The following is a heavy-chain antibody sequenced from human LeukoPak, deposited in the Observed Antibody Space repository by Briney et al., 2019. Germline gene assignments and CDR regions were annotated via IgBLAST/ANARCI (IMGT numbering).Heavy chain of an antibody. CDR1: GYTFTSYG. CDR2: ISAYNGNT. J-gene: IGHJ5*02. CDR3: ARGHYYDSSGYYLSWFDL. D-gene: IGHD3-22*01. V-gene: IGHV1-18*01. Sequence: ASVKVSCKASGYTFTSYGISWVRQAPGQGLEWMGWISAYNGNTNYAQKLQGRVTMTTDTSTSTAYMELRSLRSDDTAVYYCARGHYYDSSGYYLSWFDLWGQGTLVTVSS.